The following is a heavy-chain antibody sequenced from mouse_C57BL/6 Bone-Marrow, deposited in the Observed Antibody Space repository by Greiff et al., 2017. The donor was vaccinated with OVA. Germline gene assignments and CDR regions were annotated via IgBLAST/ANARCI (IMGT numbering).Heavy chain of an antibody. J-gene: IGHJ2*01. V-gene: IGHV1-81*01. CDR3: AREGVYSNYRGYFDY. Sequence: QVQLQQSGAELARPGASVKLSCKASGYTFTSYGISWVKQRTGQGLEWIGEIYPRSGNTYYNEKFKGKATLTADKSSSTAYMELRSLTSEDSAVYFCAREGVYSNYRGYFDYWGQGTTLTVSS. CDR1: GYTFTSYG. CDR2: IYPRSGNT. D-gene: IGHD2-5*01.